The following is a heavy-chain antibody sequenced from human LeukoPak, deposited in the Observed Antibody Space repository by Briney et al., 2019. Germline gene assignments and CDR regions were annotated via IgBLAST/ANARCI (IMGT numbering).Heavy chain of an antibody. V-gene: IGHV3-21*01. Sequence: GGSLRLSCAASGFTFSSYSMIWVRQAPGKGLEWVSSISSSSSYIYYADSVKGRFTISRDNAKNSLYLQMNSLRAEDTAVYYCARGPAGAYYYYYYVDVWGKGTTVTVSS. CDR2: ISSSSSYI. CDR1: GFTFSSYS. J-gene: IGHJ6*03. D-gene: IGHD3-10*01. CDR3: ARGPAGAYYYYYYVDV.